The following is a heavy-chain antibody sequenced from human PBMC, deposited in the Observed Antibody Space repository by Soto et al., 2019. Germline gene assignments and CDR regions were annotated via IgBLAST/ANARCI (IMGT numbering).Heavy chain of an antibody. CDR1: GGSFSGYY. CDR3: ARRALPQCINGVCYKDGFWDY. V-gene: IGHV4-34*09. D-gene: IGHD2-8*01. CDR2: INHSGST. Sequence: SETLSLTCAVYGGSFSGYYWSWIRQPPGKGLEWIGEINHSGSTNYNPSLKSRASISLDTSKNEFSLKLTSVTAADTAVYYCARRALPQCINGVCYKDGFWDYWGQGALVTVSS. J-gene: IGHJ4*02.